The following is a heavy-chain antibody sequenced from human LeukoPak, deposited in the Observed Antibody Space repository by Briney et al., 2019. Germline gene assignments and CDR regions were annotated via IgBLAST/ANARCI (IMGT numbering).Heavy chain of an antibody. D-gene: IGHD3-22*01. CDR3: ARGSYYDSSGYSSDY. V-gene: IGHV1-69*04. CDR1: GGTFSSYA. J-gene: IGHJ4*02. Sequence: SVKVSCKASGGTFSSYAISWVRQAPGQGLEWMGRITPIFGIANYAQKFQGRVTITADKSTSTAYMELSSLRSEDTAVYYCARGSYYDSSGYSSDYWGQGTLVTVSS. CDR2: ITPIFGIA.